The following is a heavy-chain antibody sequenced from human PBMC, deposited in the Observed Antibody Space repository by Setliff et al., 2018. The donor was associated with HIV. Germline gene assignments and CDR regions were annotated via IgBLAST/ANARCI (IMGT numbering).Heavy chain of an antibody. V-gene: IGHV4-59*11. CDR3: VRPGSSSSYYAMDV. CDR1: GGSISSHY. Sequence: SETLSLTCSFSGGSISSHYWSWIRQTPGKGLEWIGTIYNAGRISYNPSLRSRVTFSVDTSQNQFSLILRSVTAADTAVYYCVRPGSSSSYYAMDVWGQGTTVTVSS. D-gene: IGHD3-10*01. CDR2: IYNAGRI. J-gene: IGHJ6*02.